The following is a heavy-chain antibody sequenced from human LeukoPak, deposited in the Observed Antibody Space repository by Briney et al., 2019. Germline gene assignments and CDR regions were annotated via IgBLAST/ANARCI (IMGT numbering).Heavy chain of an antibody. CDR3: ARGSITIFGVVIPWFDP. J-gene: IGHJ5*02. D-gene: IGHD3-3*01. CDR1: GYAFTSYG. Sequence: ASVKVSCKASGYAFTSYGISWVRQAPGQGLEWMGWISAYNGHTNYAQKLQGRVTMTTDTSTSTAYMELRSLRSDDTAVYYCARGSITIFGVVIPWFDPWGQGTLVTVSS. CDR2: ISAYNGHT. V-gene: IGHV1-18*01.